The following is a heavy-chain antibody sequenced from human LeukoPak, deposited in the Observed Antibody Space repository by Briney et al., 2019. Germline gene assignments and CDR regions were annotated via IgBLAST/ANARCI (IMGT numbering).Heavy chain of an antibody. D-gene: IGHD3-3*02. CDR2: IYYSGGT. CDR1: GGSISSYY. CDR3: ARRSFTFDI. Sequence: SESLSLTCTASGGSISSYYWSWVRQPPGKGLEWVGYIYYSGGTKYNPSLKSRVTISVDTSKNQSSLKLSSVTAADTAVYYCARRSFTFDIWGQGTMVTVSS. J-gene: IGHJ3*02. V-gene: IGHV4-59*08.